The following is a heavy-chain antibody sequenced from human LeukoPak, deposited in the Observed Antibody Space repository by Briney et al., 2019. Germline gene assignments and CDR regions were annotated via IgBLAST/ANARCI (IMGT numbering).Heavy chain of an antibody. Sequence: GGSLRLSCATSGFTFSDYGMHWVRQAPGKGLEWVAVISYDGSNKYSADSVKGRFTISRDNSKNTLYLQMNSLRAEDTAVYYCAKDEDYGDYVLSYWGQGTLVTVSS. J-gene: IGHJ4*02. CDR2: ISYDGSNK. CDR3: AKDEDYGDYVLSY. D-gene: IGHD4-17*01. CDR1: GFTFSDYG. V-gene: IGHV3-30*18.